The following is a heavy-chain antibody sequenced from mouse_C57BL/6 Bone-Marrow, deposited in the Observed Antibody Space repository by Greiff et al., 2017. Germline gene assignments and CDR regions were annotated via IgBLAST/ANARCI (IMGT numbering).Heavy chain of an antibody. CDR1: GYTFTSYW. CDR2: IYPGSGST. CDR3: ARSLITTVVADYFDY. J-gene: IGHJ2*01. V-gene: IGHV1-55*01. D-gene: IGHD1-1*01. Sequence: QVQLQQPGAELVKPGASVKMSCKASGYTFTSYWITWVKQRPGQGLEWIGDIYPGSGSTNYNEKFKSKATLTVDTSSSTAYMQLSSLTSEDSAVYYCARSLITTVVADYFDYWGQGTTTTVSS.